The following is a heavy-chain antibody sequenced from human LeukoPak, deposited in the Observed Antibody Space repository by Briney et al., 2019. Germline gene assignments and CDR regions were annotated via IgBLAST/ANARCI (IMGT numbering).Heavy chain of an antibody. Sequence: PSETLSLTCTVSGGSISPFYWNWIRQPPGQGLEWIGYIHYSGSTNYNPSLKSRVSISVDMSTHQFSLKLTSVTAADTAVYYCARHSRTYYDFDYWGQGTLVTVSS. V-gene: IGHV4-59*08. CDR2: IHYSGST. CDR3: ARHSRTYYDFDY. CDR1: GGSISPFY. D-gene: IGHD1-26*01. J-gene: IGHJ4*02.